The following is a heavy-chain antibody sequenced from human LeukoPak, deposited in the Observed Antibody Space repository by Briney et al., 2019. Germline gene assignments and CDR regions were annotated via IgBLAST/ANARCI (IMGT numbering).Heavy chain of an antibody. CDR1: GYTFTGYY. Sequence: ASVKVSCKASGYTFTGYYMHWVRQAPGQGLEWMGWINPNSGGTNYAQKLQGRVTMTTDTSTSTAYMELRSLRSDDTAVYYCARDSSSRYYYYYGMDVWGQGTTVTVSS. V-gene: IGHV1-2*02. CDR2: INPNSGGT. D-gene: IGHD6-13*01. CDR3: ARDSSSRYYYYYGMDV. J-gene: IGHJ6*02.